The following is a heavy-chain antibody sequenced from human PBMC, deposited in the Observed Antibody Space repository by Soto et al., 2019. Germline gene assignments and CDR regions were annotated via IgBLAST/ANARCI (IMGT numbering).Heavy chain of an antibody. J-gene: IGHJ4*02. D-gene: IGHD3-3*01. CDR1: GFTFSSYA. CDR3: ANMGLRFLELRNDY. V-gene: IGHV3-23*01. Sequence: PGGSLRLSCAASGFTFSSYAMSWVHQAPGKGLEWVSAISGSGGSTYYADSVKGRFTISRDNSKNALYLQMNSLRAEDTAVYYCANMGLRFLELRNDYWGQGTLVTVSS. CDR2: ISGSGGST.